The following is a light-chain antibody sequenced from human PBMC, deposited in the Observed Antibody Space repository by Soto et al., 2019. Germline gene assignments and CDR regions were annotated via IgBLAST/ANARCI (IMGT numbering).Light chain of an antibody. CDR3: QQRFKWPGLT. J-gene: IGKJ4*01. V-gene: IGKV3-11*01. CDR1: QSVNTF. Sequence: EIVLTQSPATLSLSPGERATLSCRASQSVNTFLAWYQQKPGQAPRLLISDASNRATGIPARFSGSGSGTDFTLTISSLELEDFAVYYCQQRFKWPGLTFGGGTKVDIK. CDR2: DAS.